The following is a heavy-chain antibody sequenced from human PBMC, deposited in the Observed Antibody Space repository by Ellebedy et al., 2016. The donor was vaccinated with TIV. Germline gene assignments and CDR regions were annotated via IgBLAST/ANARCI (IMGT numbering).Heavy chain of an antibody. Sequence: SETLSLTXTVSGGSISRNYWSWIRQPPGKGLEWIGDIYYSGRTNYNPSLKSRVTISVVTSKNQFSLRLSSVTAADTAVYYCARGTGNGAYSWFNPWGQGTLVRVSS. V-gene: IGHV4-59*12. CDR3: ARGTGNGAYSWFNP. CDR2: IYYSGRT. D-gene: IGHD1-1*01. J-gene: IGHJ5*02. CDR1: GGSISRNY.